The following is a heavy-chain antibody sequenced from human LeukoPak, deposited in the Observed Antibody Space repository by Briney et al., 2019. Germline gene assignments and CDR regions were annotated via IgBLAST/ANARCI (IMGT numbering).Heavy chain of an antibody. J-gene: IGHJ4*02. Sequence: PGGSLRLSCAASGFTVSSNYMSWVRQAPGKGLEWVSVIYSGGSTYYADSVKGRFTISRDNSKNTLYLQMNSLRAEDTAVYYCAKESFPPVRDYWGQGTLVTVSS. V-gene: IGHV3-53*01. CDR1: GFTVSSNY. CDR3: AKESFPPVRDY. CDR2: IYSGGST.